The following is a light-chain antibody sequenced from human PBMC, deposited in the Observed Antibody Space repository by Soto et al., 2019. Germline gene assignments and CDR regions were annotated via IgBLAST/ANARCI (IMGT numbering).Light chain of an antibody. V-gene: IGKV1-5*01. CDR1: QSISSW. CDR2: DAS. CDR3: QQYNSYSWT. J-gene: IGKJ1*01. Sequence: DIQMTQSPSTLSASVLDRFTITFRASQSISSWLAWYQQKPGKAPKLLIYDASSLESGVPSRFSGSGSGTEFTLTISSLQPDDFATYYCQQYNSYSWTFGQGTKVDIK.